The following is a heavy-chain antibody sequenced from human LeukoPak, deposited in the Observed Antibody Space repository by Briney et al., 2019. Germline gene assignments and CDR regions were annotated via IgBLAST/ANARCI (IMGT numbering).Heavy chain of an antibody. CDR3: ARAKPKNMVRGLIMRRESRYYFDY. D-gene: IGHD3-10*01. V-gene: IGHV3-74*01. CDR1: GFTFSSYW. Sequence: PGGSLRLSCAASGFTFSSYWMHWVRQAPGKGLVWVSRINSDGSSTSYADSVKGRFTISRDNSKSTLYIQMNSLRAEDTAVYYCARAKPKNMVRGLIMRRESRYYFDYWGQGTLVTVSS. CDR2: INSDGSST. J-gene: IGHJ4*02.